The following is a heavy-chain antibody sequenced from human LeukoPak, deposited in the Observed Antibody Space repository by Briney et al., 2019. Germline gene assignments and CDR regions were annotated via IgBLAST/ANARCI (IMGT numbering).Heavy chain of an antibody. CDR1: GFTFSDHY. D-gene: IGHD2-2*01. CDR3: ARGQDIVVVPAVPDAFDI. J-gene: IGHJ3*02. V-gene: IGHV3-48*01. Sequence: GGSLRLSCAASGFTFSDHYVDWVRQAPGKGLEWVSYISSSSSTIYYADSVKGRFTISRDNAKNSLYLQMNSLRAEDTAVYYCARGQDIVVVPAVPDAFDIWGQGTMVTVSS. CDR2: ISSSSSTI.